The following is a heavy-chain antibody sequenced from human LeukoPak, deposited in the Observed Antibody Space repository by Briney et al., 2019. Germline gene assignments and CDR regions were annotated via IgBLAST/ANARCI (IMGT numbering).Heavy chain of an antibody. V-gene: IGHV1-2*02. CDR2: INPNSGDT. J-gene: IGHJ4*02. D-gene: IGHD3-9*01. Sequence: GASVKVSCKASGYTFTGYYMHWVRQAPGLGLEWMGWINPNSGDTNYAQNLQGRVTMTRDTSITTAYMELSRLRSDDTAVYYCARDPRMGDWLPPYFDYWGQGTLVTVSS. CDR1: GYTFTGYY. CDR3: ARDPRMGDWLPPYFDY.